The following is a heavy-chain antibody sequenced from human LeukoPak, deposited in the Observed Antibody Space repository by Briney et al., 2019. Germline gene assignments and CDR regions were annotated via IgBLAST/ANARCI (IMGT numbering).Heavy chain of an antibody. Sequence: PSETLSLTCAVYGGSFSGYYWSWIRQPPGKGLEWIGEINHSGSTNYNPSLKSRVTISVDTSKNQFSLKLSSVTAADTAVYYCARVMQQQLGGPYYYYYCYMDVWGKGTTVTVSS. CDR2: INHSGST. J-gene: IGHJ6*03. CDR3: ARVMQQQLGGPYYYYYCYMDV. V-gene: IGHV4-34*01. CDR1: GGSFSGYY. D-gene: IGHD6-13*01.